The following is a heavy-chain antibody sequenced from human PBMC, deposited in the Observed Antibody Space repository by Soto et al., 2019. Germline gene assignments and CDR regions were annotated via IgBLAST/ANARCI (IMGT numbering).Heavy chain of an antibody. CDR2: IYYSGST. D-gene: IGHD3-22*01. CDR1: GGSISSYN. J-gene: IGHJ4*02. CDR3: ARLNYYDSTDYFDS. Sequence: LSLTCTVSGGSISSYNWIWIRQPPGRGLEWIGYIYYSGSTNYNPSLKSRVTISVDTSKNRFSLKLSSVTAADTAVYYCARLNYYDSTDYFDSWGQGTLVTVSS. V-gene: IGHV4-59*01.